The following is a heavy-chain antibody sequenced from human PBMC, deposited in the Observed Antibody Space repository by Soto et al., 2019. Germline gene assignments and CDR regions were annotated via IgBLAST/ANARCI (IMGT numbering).Heavy chain of an antibody. CDR3: ARETMTYYYDSSGYYSGSFAFAI. J-gene: IGHJ3*02. CDR1: GGAISSGGYY. D-gene: IGHD3-22*01. CDR2: IYYSGRT. V-gene: IGHV4-31*03. Sequence: QVQLQESGPGLVKPSQTLSLTCTVSGGAISSGGYYWSWIRQHPGKGLEWIGYIYYSGRTYYNPSLKSRVTISVDTSKKQFSLKLSSVTAADTAVYYCARETMTYYYDSSGYYSGSFAFAIWGQGTMVTVSS.